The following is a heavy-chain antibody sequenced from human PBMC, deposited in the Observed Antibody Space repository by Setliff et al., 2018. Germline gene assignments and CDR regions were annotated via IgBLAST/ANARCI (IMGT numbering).Heavy chain of an antibody. CDR2: IYRSGST. J-gene: IGHJ4*02. Sequence: PSETLSLTCAVSGYSISSGYYWGWIRQAPGKGLEWIASIYRSGSTYYNPSLKSRVTISVDTSKNQFSLRLNSATAADTAVYYCARLRGAFDYWGQGTLVTVSS. D-gene: IGHD3-16*01. CDR1: GYSISSGYY. V-gene: IGHV4-38-2*01. CDR3: ARLRGAFDY.